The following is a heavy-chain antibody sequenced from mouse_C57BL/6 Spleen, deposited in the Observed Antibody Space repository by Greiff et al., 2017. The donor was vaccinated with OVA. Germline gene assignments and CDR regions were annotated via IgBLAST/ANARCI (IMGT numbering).Heavy chain of an antibody. Sequence: VQLQQSGPELVKPGASVKISCKASGYTFTDYYMNWVKQSHGKSLEWIGDINPNNGGTSYNQKFKGKATLTVDKSSSTAYMELRSLTSEDSAVYYCARYGSTLGRAYFDYWGQGTTLTVSS. CDR1: GYTFTDYY. CDR3: ARYGSTLGRAYFDY. V-gene: IGHV1-26*01. D-gene: IGHD4-1*01. CDR2: INPNNGGT. J-gene: IGHJ2*01.